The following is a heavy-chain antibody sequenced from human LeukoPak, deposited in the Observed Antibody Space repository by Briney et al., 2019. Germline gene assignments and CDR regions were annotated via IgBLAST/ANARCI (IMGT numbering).Heavy chain of an antibody. Sequence: SETLSLTCTVSGGSISSYYWSWLRQPPGKGLEWIGYIYYSGSTNYNPSLKSRVTISVDTSKNQFSLKLSSVTAADTAVYYCARDVLPTGGAFDIWGQGTMVTVSS. CDR1: GGSISSYY. CDR2: IYYSGST. J-gene: IGHJ3*02. V-gene: IGHV4-59*01. CDR3: ARDVLPTGGAFDI. D-gene: IGHD4-17*01.